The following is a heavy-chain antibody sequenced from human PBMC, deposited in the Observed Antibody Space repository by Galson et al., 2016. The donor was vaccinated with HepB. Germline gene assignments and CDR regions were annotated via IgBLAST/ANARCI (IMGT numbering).Heavy chain of an antibody. V-gene: IGHV3-21*04. J-gene: IGHJ6*02. CDR2: ISSSSSYI. CDR3: AKAVTRNTIFGVVTGKEGAHYGMDV. Sequence: SLRPSCAASGFTFSSYSMNWVRQAPGKGLEWVSSISSSSSYIYYADSVKGRFTISRDNAKKTLYLQMNSLRAEDTAVYYCAKAVTRNTIFGVVTGKEGAHYGMDVWGQGTTVTVSS. CDR1: GFTFSSYS. D-gene: IGHD3-3*01.